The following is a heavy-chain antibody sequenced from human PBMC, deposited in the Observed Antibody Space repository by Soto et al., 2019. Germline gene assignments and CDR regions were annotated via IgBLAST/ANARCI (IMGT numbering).Heavy chain of an antibody. V-gene: IGHV4-59*08. J-gene: IGHJ6*02. CDR2: IYYSGST. D-gene: IGHD6-13*01. CDR3: ARLRDSSSWYYKDYYYGMDV. CDR1: GGSISSYY. Sequence: SETLSLTCTVSGGSISSYYWSWIRQPPGKGLEWIGYIYYSGSTNYNPSLKSRVTISVDTSKNQFSLKLSSVTAADTAVYYCARLRDSSSWYYKDYYYGMDVWGQGTKVTVSS.